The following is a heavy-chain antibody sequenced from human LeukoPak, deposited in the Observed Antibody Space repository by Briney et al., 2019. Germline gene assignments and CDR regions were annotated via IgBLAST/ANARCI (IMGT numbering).Heavy chain of an antibody. Sequence: SETLSLTCTVSGGSISSYYWSWIRQPPGKGLEWIGYIYYSGSTNYNPSLKSRVTISVDTSKNQFSLKLSSVTAADTAVYYCARVFEVAGTDWYFDLWGRGTLVTVSS. CDR1: GGSISSYY. V-gene: IGHV4-59*01. J-gene: IGHJ2*01. D-gene: IGHD6-19*01. CDR2: IYYSGST. CDR3: ARVFEVAGTDWYFDL.